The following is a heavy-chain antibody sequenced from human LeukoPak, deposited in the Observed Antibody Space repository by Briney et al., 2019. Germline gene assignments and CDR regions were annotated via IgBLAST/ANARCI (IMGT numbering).Heavy chain of an antibody. CDR3: ARVHSGSYQYYYYYYMDV. CDR1: GFTFSSYS. D-gene: IGHD1-26*01. J-gene: IGHJ6*03. CDR2: VSSSSSYI. Sequence: GGSLRLSCAASGFTFSSYSMNWVRLAPGKGLEWVSSVSSSSSYIYYADSVKGRFTISRDNANNSLYLQMNSLRAEDTAVYYCARVHSGSYQYYYYYYMDVWGKGATVTVSS. V-gene: IGHV3-21*01.